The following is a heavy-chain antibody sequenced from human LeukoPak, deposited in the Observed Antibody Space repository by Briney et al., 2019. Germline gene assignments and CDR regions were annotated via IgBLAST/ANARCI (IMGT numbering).Heavy chain of an antibody. CDR2: ISAYNGNT. CDR1: GYTFTSYG. V-gene: IGHV1-18*01. CDR3: AREPNFPAPVWFGESTDDY. J-gene: IGHJ4*02. D-gene: IGHD3-10*01. Sequence: ASVKVSCKASGYTFTSYGISWVRQAPGQGLEWMGWISAYNGNTNYAKKLQGRVTMTTDTSTSTAYMELRSLRSDDTAVYYCAREPNFPAPVWFGESTDDYWGQGTLVTVSS.